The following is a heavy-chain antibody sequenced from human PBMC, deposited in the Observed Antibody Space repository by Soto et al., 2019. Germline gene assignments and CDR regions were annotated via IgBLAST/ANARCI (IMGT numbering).Heavy chain of an antibody. D-gene: IGHD3-22*01. CDR1: GGTFSTYA. Sequence: GASVKVSCKASGGTFSTYAISWVRQAPGQGLEWMGGIIPNLGTPNYAQNFQGRVTITADESTSTAYMELSSLRVEDTAVYYCAKDRSRSYGSGYPLGYFDSWGQGTLVTVSS. V-gene: IGHV1-69*13. CDR2: IIPNLGTP. CDR3: AKDRSRSYGSGYPLGYFDS. J-gene: IGHJ4*02.